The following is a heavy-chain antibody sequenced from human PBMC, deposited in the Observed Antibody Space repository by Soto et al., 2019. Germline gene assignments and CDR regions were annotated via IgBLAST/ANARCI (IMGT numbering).Heavy chain of an antibody. J-gene: IGHJ6*02. CDR1: GGTFSSYA. Sequence: QVQLVQSGAEVKKPGSSVKVSCKASGGTFSSYAISWVRQAPGQGLEWMGGIIPIFGTANYAQKFQGRVTITADESTSTAYMELSSLRSEDTAVYYCASLPEWLPPYYYYGMDVWGQGTTGTVSS. D-gene: IGHD3-3*01. CDR2: IIPIFGTA. CDR3: ASLPEWLPPYYYYGMDV. V-gene: IGHV1-69*12.